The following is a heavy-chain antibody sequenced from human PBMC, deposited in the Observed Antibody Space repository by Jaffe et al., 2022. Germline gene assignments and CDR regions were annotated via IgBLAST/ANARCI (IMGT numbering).Heavy chain of an antibody. CDR3: AKEVIISGLTHYDY. D-gene: IGHD3-22*01. J-gene: IGHJ4*02. CDR1: GFTFSAYD. Sequence: EVQLLESGGGLVQPGGSLRLSCATSGFTFSAYDINWVRQSPGKGLEWVSAIDAGSVHTYYADSVKGRFTISRDYSKNTVFLQMNSLRAEDSAVYYCAKEVIISGLTHYDYWGRGTLVTVSS. V-gene: IGHV3-23*01. CDR2: IDAGSVHT.